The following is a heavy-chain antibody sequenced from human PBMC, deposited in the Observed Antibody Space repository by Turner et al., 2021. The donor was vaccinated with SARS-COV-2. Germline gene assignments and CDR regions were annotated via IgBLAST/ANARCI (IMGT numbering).Heavy chain of an antibody. CDR1: GGSISSES. CDR2: FYKIGSI. D-gene: IGHD1-26*01. J-gene: IGHJ6*02. V-gene: IGHV4-59*08. Sequence: QVQLQESGPGLVRSSETLSLTCTVSGGSISSESWSWIRQSPGRGLEWIGYFYKIGSIDYNPTLRSRVTISVDTSKNQLSLNLISVTAADTAVYYCARHQGSASGYDHGMNVWGQGTAVIVSS. CDR3: ARHQGSASGYDHGMNV.